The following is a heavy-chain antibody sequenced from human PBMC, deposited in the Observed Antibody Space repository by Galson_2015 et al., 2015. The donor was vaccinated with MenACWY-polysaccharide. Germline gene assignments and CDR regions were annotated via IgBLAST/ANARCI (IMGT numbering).Heavy chain of an antibody. CDR2: IYYSGST. Sequence: TLSLTCSVSGGSISSGDYYWSWIRQPPGKGLEWTGYIYYSGSTYYNPSLKSRLTISIDPSKSQFSLKLRSVIGADTAVYYCARGGDGHNWSYYYYYMDVWGKGTTVTVSS. D-gene: IGHD5-24*01. J-gene: IGHJ6*03. V-gene: IGHV4-30-4*01. CDR3: ARGGDGHNWSYYYYYMDV. CDR1: GGSISSGDYY.